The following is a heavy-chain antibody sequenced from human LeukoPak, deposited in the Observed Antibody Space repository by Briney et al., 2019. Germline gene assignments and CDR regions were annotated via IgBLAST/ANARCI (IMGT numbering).Heavy chain of an antibody. D-gene: IGHD3-10*01. V-gene: IGHV5-10-1*01. CDR2: IDPSDSYT. J-gene: IGHJ3*02. Sequence: GESLQISSKGSGYSFTSYWISWVRPMPGKGLEWMGRIDPSDSYTNYSPSFQGHVTISADKSISTAYLQWSSLKASDTAMYYCARHELLWFGESPQAFDIWGQGTMVTVSS. CDR1: GYSFTSYW. CDR3: ARHELLWFGESPQAFDI.